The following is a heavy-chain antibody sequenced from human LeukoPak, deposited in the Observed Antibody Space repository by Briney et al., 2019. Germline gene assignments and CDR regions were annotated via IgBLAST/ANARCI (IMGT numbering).Heavy chain of an antibody. V-gene: IGHV3-53*01. D-gene: IGHD3-22*01. CDR1: RLPLSSIY. CDR3: TTVLSDSSAYYFPLDAFDI. CDR2: IYSGGRT. J-gene: IGHJ3*02. Sequence: GGSLTLFCASSRLPLSSIYMTCVRQAPGKGLEWGSIIYSGGRTYYADSVKVPLDSSHDISKHTLYLQMNGPKTEDTAVYYCTTVLSDSSAYYFPLDAFDIWGQKTGLRVSS.